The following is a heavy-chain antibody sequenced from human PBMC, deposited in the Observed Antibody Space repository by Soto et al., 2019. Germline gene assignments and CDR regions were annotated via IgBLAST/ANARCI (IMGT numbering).Heavy chain of an antibody. V-gene: IGHV3-23*01. CDR2: IIGSGAGS. CDR3: AKAYSNSWPNDWFDP. D-gene: IGHD6-13*01. J-gene: IGHJ5*02. Sequence: EVQLLESGGGWLQPGGSLRLSCAASGFTFSSYARNWVRQAPGKGLEWVSGIIGSGAGSYYSDSVKGRFTISRDNSKNTLYLQMNSLRAEDTAVYYCAKAYSNSWPNDWFDPWGQGTLVTVSS. CDR1: GFTFSSYA.